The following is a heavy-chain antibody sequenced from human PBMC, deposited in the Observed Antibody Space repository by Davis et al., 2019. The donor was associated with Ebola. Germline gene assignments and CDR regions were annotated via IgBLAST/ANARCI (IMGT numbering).Heavy chain of an antibody. CDR1: GGSISSSNW. CDR2: IYYSGST. D-gene: IGHD3-10*01. CDR3: ARFPVLLWFRYYGMDV. Sequence: SETLSLTCAVSGGSISSSNWWSWVRQPPGKGLEWIGSIYYSGSTYYNPSLKSRVTISVDTSKNQFSLKLSSVTAADTAVYYCARFPVLLWFRYYGMDVWGQGTTVTVSS. J-gene: IGHJ6*02. V-gene: IGHV4-39*01.